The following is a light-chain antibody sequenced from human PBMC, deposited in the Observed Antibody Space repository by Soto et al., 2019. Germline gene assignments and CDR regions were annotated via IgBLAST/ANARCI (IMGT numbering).Light chain of an antibody. V-gene: IGLV8-61*01. CDR2: STN. Sequence: QTVVTQEPSFSVSPGRTVTLTCGLSSGSVSTRYYPSWYQLTPGQAPRTLIYSTNTRSSGVPNRFSGSILENKAALTITGAQADDESDYYCVLYMGTGISVFGGGTKVTVL. CDR3: VLYMGTGISV. CDR1: SGSVSTRYY. J-gene: IGLJ3*02.